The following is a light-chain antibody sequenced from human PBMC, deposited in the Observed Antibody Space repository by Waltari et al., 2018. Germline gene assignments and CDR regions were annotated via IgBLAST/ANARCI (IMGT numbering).Light chain of an antibody. V-gene: IGLV4-69*01. CDR3: QTGGHGTWV. CDR1: SGHSSNV. J-gene: IGLJ3*02. Sequence: QLVLTQSPSASASLGASVKLTCTLSSGHSSNVIAWLQQRPEKGPRFLMTVKSDGSHNKGDGIPARLSGSSAGAGRYLTICSLQCEEEGDYYCQTGGHGTWVFGGGTKLTVL. CDR2: VKSDGSH.